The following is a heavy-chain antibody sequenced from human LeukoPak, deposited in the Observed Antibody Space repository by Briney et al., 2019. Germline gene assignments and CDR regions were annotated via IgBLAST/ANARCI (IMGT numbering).Heavy chain of an antibody. D-gene: IGHD3-10*01. J-gene: IGHJ4*02. V-gene: IGHV3-7*03. CDR3: ARTIRGY. CDR1: GFTFSNYW. CDR2: IKEDGSEK. Sequence: GGSPRLSCAASGFTFSNYWMSWVRQAPGKGLEWVANIKEDGSEKHYVDSVKGRFTISRDNAKNSLYLQMNSLRVEDTAVYYCARTIRGYWGQGTLVTVSS.